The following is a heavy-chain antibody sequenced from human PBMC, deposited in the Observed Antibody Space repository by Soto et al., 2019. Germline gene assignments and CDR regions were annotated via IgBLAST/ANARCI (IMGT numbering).Heavy chain of an antibody. Sequence: AAVKVSCKASGYTITSYYMHWVRQAPGQGLEWMGIINPSSSATRYSQKLQGRVTMTRDVSTSTVYMEMSGLRSEDTAVYYCARGYCSSGNCYRLYYCDMDVWGQGTTVTVSS. V-gene: IGHV1-46*01. CDR3: ARGYCSSGNCYRLYYCDMDV. CDR2: INPSSSAT. J-gene: IGHJ6*02. D-gene: IGHD2-15*01. CDR1: GYTITSYY.